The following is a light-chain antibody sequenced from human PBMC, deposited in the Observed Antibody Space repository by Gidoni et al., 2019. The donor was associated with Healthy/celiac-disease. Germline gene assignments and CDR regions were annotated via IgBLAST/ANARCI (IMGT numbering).Light chain of an antibody. J-gene: IGKJ4*01. Sequence: EIVLTQSPGTLSLSPGERATHSCRASQSVSSSYLAWYQQKPGQAPRLLIYGASIRATGIPDRFSGSGSGTDFTLTISRLEPEDFAVYYCQQGLTFGGGTKVEIK. V-gene: IGKV3-20*01. CDR3: QQGLT. CDR2: GAS. CDR1: QSVSSSY.